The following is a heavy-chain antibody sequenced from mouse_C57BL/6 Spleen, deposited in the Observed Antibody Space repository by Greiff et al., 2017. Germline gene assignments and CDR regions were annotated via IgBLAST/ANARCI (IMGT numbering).Heavy chain of an antibody. CDR1: GFTFTDYY. Sequence: EVKLMESGGGLVQPGGSLSLSCAASGFTFTDYYMSWVRQPPGKGLEWLGFIRNKANGYTTEYSASGKGRFTISRDNSQSILYLQMNALRAEDSATYYCARLYGNYVWYFDVWGTGTTVTVSS. CDR2: IRNKANGYTT. J-gene: IGHJ1*03. CDR3: ARLYGNYVWYFDV. V-gene: IGHV7-3*01. D-gene: IGHD2-10*02.